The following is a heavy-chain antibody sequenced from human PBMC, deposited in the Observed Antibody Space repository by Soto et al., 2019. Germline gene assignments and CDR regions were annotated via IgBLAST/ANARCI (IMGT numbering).Heavy chain of an antibody. D-gene: IGHD3-22*01. Sequence: SETLSLTCAVSGVSINSNYFWGWIRQPPGKGLEWIGYIYYGGSINYNPSLKSRVIISVDTAKNQFSLRLSSVTAADTAVYYCTGAYYDINGYGLDPWGQGTSVT. J-gene: IGHJ5*02. CDR3: TGAYYDINGYGLDP. V-gene: IGHV4-59*01. CDR2: IYYGGSI. CDR1: GVSINSNY.